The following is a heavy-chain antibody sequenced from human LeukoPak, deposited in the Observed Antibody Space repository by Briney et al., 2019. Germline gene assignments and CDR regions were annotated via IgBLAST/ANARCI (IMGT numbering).Heavy chain of an antibody. Sequence: XLTXXVYGGSFSGYYWSWIRQPPGKGLEWIGEINHSGSTNYNPSLKSRVTISVDTSKNQFSLKLSSVTAADTAVYYCASNYGSGTYYYYGMDVWGKGTTVTVSS. CDR3: ASNYGSGTYYYYGMDV. V-gene: IGHV4-34*01. D-gene: IGHD3-10*01. CDR1: GGSFSGYY. CDR2: INHSGST. J-gene: IGHJ6*04.